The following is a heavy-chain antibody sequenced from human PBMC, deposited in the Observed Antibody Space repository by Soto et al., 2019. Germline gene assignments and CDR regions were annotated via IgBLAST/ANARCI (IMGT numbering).Heavy chain of an antibody. J-gene: IGHJ6*02. CDR2: IIPIFGTA. CDR1: GGTFSSYA. Sequence: QVQLVQSGAEVKTPGSSVKVSCKASGGTFSSYAISWVRQAPGQGLEWMGGIIPIFGTANYAQKFQGRVPITADESTRTAYMELSSLRSEDTAVYYCARGSGTVLGVVIPQSGRDVWGQGTTVTVSS. CDR3: ARGSGTVLGVVIPQSGRDV. V-gene: IGHV1-69*01. D-gene: IGHD3-3*01.